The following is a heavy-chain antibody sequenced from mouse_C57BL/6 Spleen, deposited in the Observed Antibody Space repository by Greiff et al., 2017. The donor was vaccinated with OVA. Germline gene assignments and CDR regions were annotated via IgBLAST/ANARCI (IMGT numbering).Heavy chain of an antibody. D-gene: IGHD1-1*01. CDR1: GYTFTDYY. CDR2: IYPGSGNT. J-gene: IGHJ1*03. V-gene: IGHV1-76*01. CDR3: ARNYGSNWYFDV. Sequence: QVHVKQSGAELVRPGASVKLSCKASGYTFTDYYINWVKQRPGQGLAWIARIYPGSGNTYYNEKFKGKATLTAEKSSSTAYMQLSSLTSEDSAVYFCARNYGSNWYFDVWGTGTTVTVSS.